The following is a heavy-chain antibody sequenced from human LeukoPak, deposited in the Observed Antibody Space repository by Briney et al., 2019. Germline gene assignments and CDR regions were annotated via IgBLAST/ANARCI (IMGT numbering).Heavy chain of an antibody. CDR3: AREGYSSGWSYGMDV. CDR1: GGSISSYY. J-gene: IGHJ6*02. CDR2: IYYSGST. V-gene: IGHV4-59*01. Sequence: SETLSLPCTVSGGSISSYYWSWIRQPPGKGLEWIGYIYYSGSTNYNPSLKSRVTISVDTSKNQFSLKLSSVTAADTAVYYCAREGYSSGWSYGMDVWGQGTTVTVSS. D-gene: IGHD6-19*01.